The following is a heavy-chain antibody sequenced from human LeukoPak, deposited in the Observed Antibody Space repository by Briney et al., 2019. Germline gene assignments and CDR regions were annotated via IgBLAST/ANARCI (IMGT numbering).Heavy chain of an antibody. Sequence: GASVKVSCKASGYTFTGYYMHWVRQAPGQGLEWMGWINPNSGGTNYAQKFQGRVTMTRDTSISTAYMELRSLRSDDTAVYYCARDLHSSSWYAGYWGQGTLVTVSS. V-gene: IGHV1-2*02. CDR1: GYTFTGYY. CDR2: INPNSGGT. D-gene: IGHD6-13*01. CDR3: ARDLHSSSWYAGY. J-gene: IGHJ4*02.